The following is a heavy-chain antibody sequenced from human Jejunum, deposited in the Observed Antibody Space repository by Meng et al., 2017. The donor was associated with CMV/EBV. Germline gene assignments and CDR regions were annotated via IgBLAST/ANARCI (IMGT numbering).Heavy chain of an antibody. CDR2: IKNDGTFT. D-gene: IGHD3-3*01. J-gene: IGHJ4*01. Sequence: LRLSCTASGFILSSYWMHWVRQVPGKGLVWVSSIKNDGTFTAYADSVKGRFTVSRDNAKDTVYLQMNSLTVEDAAVYYCGDFEAGWGQGTLVTVSS. V-gene: IGHV3-74*01. CDR3: GDFEAG. CDR1: GFILSSYW.